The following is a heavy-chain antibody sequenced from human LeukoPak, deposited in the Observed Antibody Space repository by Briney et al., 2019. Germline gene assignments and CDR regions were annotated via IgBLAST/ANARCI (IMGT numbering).Heavy chain of an antibody. J-gene: IGHJ4*02. D-gene: IGHD3-10*01. Sequence: SQTLSLTCTVSGGSISSGGYYWSWIRQPPGKGLEWIGYIYYSGSTYYNPSLKSRVTISVDTSKNQFSLKLSSVTAADTAVYYCARGSDLRHWYFDYWGQGTLVTVSS. CDR1: GGSISSGGYY. CDR3: ARGSDLRHWYFDY. V-gene: IGHV4-31*03. CDR2: IYYSGST.